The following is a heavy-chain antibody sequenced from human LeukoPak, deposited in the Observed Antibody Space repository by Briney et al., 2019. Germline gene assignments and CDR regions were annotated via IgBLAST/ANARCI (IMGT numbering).Heavy chain of an antibody. Sequence: ASVKVSCKASGYTFTGYYMHWVRQAPGQGLEWMGWINPNSGGTNYAQKFQGRVTMTRDTSISTAYMELSRLRSDDTAVYYCGRGSYVSTALPEGYWGQGTLVTVSS. CDR1: GYTFTGYY. D-gene: IGHD1-26*01. CDR3: GRGSYVSTALPEGY. CDR2: INPNSGGT. V-gene: IGHV1-2*02. J-gene: IGHJ4*02.